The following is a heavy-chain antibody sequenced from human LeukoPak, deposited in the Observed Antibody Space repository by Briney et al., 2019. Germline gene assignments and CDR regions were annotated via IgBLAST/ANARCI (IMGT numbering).Heavy chain of an antibody. CDR1: GYTFTSYD. D-gene: IGHD3-3*01. J-gene: IGHJ5*02. CDR3: ARGRVVRTIFGVARGNRFDP. CDR2: MNPNSGNT. Sequence: ASVKVSCKASGYTFTSYDINWVRQATGQGLEWMGWMNPNSGNTGYAQKFQGRVTITRNTSISTAYMELSSLRSEDTAVYYCARGRVVRTIFGVARGNRFDPWGQGTLVTVSS. V-gene: IGHV1-8*03.